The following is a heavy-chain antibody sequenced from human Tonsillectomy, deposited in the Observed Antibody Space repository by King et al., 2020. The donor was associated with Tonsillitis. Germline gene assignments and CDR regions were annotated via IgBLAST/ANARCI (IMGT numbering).Heavy chain of an antibody. J-gene: IGHJ4*02. D-gene: IGHD3-10*01. CDR3: AKESAKYYYGSGSFDN. CDR2: ISWNSGDI. Sequence: ESGGGLIQPGRSLRLSCAASGFKFDDFAMHWVRQAPAKGLEWVSGISWNSGDIVYADSVKGRFTISRDNAKNSLYLQMNSLRAEDTAFYYCAKESAKYYYGSGSFDNWGQGTLVTVSS. V-gene: IGHV3-9*01. CDR1: GFKFDDFA.